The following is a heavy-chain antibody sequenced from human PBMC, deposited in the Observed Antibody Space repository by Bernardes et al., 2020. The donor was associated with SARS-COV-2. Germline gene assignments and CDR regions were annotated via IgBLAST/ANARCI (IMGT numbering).Heavy chain of an antibody. D-gene: IGHD2-15*01. CDR3: ARSHSPWSGGSCRY. Sequence: GGSLRLSCAASGFTFSDYHMSWIRQAPGKGLEWVSTITNSGSSIYYADSVKGRFTISRDHAKNSLYLQMDSLKAEDTAVYYCARSHSPWSGGSCRYWGQGTLVTVSS. CDR1: GFTFSDYH. V-gene: IGHV3-11*01. J-gene: IGHJ4*02. CDR2: ITNSGSSI.